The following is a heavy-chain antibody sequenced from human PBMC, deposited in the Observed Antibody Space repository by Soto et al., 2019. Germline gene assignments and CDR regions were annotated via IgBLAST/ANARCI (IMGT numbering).Heavy chain of an antibody. CDR3: ARGYGDYVFDS. V-gene: IGHV4-59*01. D-gene: IGHD4-17*01. CDR2: IYYSGTT. CDR1: GGSINSYY. J-gene: IGHJ4*02. Sequence: PSATLSLTCTVSGGSINSYYWSWIRQPPGRGLEWIGYIYYSGTTNYNPSLKSRVTMSVNTSKNQFSLKLSSVTAADTAVYYCARGYGDYVFDSWGQGALVTVSS.